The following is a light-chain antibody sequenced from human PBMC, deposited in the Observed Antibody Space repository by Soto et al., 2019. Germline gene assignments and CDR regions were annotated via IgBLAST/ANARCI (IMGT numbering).Light chain of an antibody. CDR2: DAY. CDR1: QEISNY. V-gene: IGKV1-33*01. Sequence: DIQMIQSPSSLSASVGDRVTITCQASQEISNYLNWYQQKPGKAPKLLIYDAYNLERGVPSMFSGRGSGTDFTFTISRLQPEDFATYYCQQYDHLPRTFGRGTKVEIK. CDR3: QQYDHLPRT. J-gene: IGKJ1*01.